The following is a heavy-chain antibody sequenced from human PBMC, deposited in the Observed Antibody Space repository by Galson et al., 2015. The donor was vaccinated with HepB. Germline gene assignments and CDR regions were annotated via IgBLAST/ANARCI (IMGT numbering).Heavy chain of an antibody. V-gene: IGHV3-48*04. CDR2: ISHSSNIK. D-gene: IGHD4-17*01. CDR3: ARVRTVLDY. Sequence: SLRLSCAASGFPFSNFIMNWVRQAPGKGLEWISYISHSSNIKYYADSVRGRFTVSRDNAKNSVYLEMSRLRAEDTAVYYCARVRTVLDYWGQGALVVVSS. CDR1: GFPFSNFI. J-gene: IGHJ4*02.